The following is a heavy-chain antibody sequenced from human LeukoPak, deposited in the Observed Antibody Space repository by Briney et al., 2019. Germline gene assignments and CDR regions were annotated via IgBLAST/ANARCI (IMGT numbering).Heavy chain of an antibody. Sequence: GGSLRLSCAASGFTLTSYGMHWVRQTPGKGLEWVAFIQYDGSNKNYADSVKGRFTISRDYSKNTLYLQMNSLRAEDTAVYYCAKTGGDSVLYYYYMDVWGKGTTVTVSS. CDR1: GFTLTSYG. CDR3: AKTGGDSVLYYYYMDV. D-gene: IGHD3-10*01. J-gene: IGHJ6*03. V-gene: IGHV3-30*02. CDR2: IQYDGSNK.